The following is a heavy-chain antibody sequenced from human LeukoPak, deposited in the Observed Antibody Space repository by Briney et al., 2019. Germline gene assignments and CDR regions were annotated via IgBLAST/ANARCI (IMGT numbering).Heavy chain of an antibody. CDR3: ARDSGFSGTQRGEY. V-gene: IGHV3-23*01. J-gene: IGHJ4*02. Sequence: PGGSLRLSCAASGFTFRRYGMSWVRQAPGKGLEWVSAISGSGGSSYYGDSVKGRFTISRDNSKNTLYLQMNSLRAEDTAFYYCARDSGFSGTQRGEYWGQGTLVTVSS. CDR2: ISGSGGSS. CDR1: GFTFRRYG. D-gene: IGHD3/OR15-3a*01.